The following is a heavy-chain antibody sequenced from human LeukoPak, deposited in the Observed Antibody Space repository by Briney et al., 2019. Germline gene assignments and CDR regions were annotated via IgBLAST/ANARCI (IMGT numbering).Heavy chain of an antibody. D-gene: IGHD6-19*01. J-gene: IGHJ5*02. CDR1: GGSISTDLYY. CDR2: IYSNGWT. V-gene: IGHV4-61*02. CDR3: ARGSGWNSFDP. Sequence: SETLSLTCTVSGGSISTDLYYWTWIRQPAGKGLEWIGRIYSNGWTDYNPPLKSRVSISIDTSKNHFSPKMSLATAADTALYYCARGSGWNSFDPWGQGTLVTVSS.